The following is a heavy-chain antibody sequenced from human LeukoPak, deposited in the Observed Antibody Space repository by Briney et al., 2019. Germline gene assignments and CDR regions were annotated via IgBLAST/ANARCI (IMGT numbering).Heavy chain of an antibody. J-gene: IGHJ4*02. D-gene: IGHD6-13*01. CDR2: IYYSGST. CDR3: ARRVVVGQQLFSFDY. CDR1: GGSISSSSYY. Sequence: SETLSLTCTVSGGSISSSSYYWGWIRQPPGKGLEWIGSIYYSGSTYYNPSLKSRVTISVDTSKNQFSLKLSSVTAADTAVYYCARRVVVGQQLFSFDYRGQGTLVTVSS. V-gene: IGHV4-39*01.